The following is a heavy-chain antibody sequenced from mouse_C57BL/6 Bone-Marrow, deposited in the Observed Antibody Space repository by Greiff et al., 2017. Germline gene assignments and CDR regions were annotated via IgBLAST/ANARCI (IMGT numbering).Heavy chain of an antibody. CDR3: ARGISSPLGD. CDR1: GFTFSSYA. V-gene: IGHV5-4*01. J-gene: IGHJ2*01. D-gene: IGHD6-1*01. CDR2: ISDGGSYT. Sequence: DVQLVESGGGLVKPGASLKLSCAASGFTFSSYAMSWVRQTPEKRLEWVATISDGGSYTYYPDNVKGRFTITRDNAKNNLYLQMSHLKSEDTAMYCCARGISSPLGDWGQGTALTVSS.